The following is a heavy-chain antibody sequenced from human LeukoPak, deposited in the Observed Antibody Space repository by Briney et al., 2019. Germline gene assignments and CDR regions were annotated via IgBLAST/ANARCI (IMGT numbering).Heavy chain of an antibody. CDR2: IYPGDSDT. J-gene: IGHJ3*02. D-gene: IGHD3-3*01. V-gene: IGHV5-51*01. Sequence: GESLKISCKGSGYSFTSYWIGWVRQMPGKGLEWMGIIYPGDSDTRYSPSFQGQVTISADKSISTVYLQWSSLKASDTAMYYCARPYYDFWSGYSWRAFDIWGQGTMVTVSS. CDR3: ARPYYDFWSGYSWRAFDI. CDR1: GYSFTSYW.